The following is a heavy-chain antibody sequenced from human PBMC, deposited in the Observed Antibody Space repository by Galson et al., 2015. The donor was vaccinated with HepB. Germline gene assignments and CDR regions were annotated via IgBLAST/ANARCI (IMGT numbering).Heavy chain of an antibody. J-gene: IGHJ1*01. D-gene: IGHD3-10*01. CDR1: GFTFSSQS. CDR3: ARGGPWFGERTEYFQN. V-gene: IGHV3-69-1*02. Sequence: SLRLSCAASGFTFSSQSMNWVRQAPGKGLEWISYISSSSTIYYADSVKGRFIVSRDNARMSVFLQMNSLRGEDTAVYYCARGGPWFGERTEYFQNWGRGTLVTVSS. CDR2: ISSSSTI.